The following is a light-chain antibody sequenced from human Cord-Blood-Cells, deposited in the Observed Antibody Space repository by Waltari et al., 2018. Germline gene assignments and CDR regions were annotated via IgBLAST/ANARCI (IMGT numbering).Light chain of an antibody. CDR3: QQRSNWPRFT. Sequence: EIVLTQSTATLSLSQGARANLSCMASQSGSSYLALYQQKPGQAPRLLIYDASNRATGIPARFSGSGSWTDFTLPISSLEPEDFAVYYCQQRSNWPRFTFGPGTKVHIK. CDR2: DAS. J-gene: IGKJ3*01. V-gene: IGKV3-11*01. CDR1: QSGSSY.